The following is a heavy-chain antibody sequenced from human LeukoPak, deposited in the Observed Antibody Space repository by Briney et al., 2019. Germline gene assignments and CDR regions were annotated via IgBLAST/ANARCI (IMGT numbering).Heavy chain of an antibody. CDR3: ARGGSGWEGPDY. D-gene: IGHD6-19*01. CDR2: IYYSGST. J-gene: IGHJ4*02. V-gene: IGHV4-59*01. Sequence: PSETLSLTCTVSGGSISSYYWSWIRQPPGKGLEWIGYIYYSGSTNYNPSLKSRVTISVDTSKNQFSLKLSSVTAADTAVYYCARGGSGWEGPDYWGQGTLVTVSS. CDR1: GGSISSYY.